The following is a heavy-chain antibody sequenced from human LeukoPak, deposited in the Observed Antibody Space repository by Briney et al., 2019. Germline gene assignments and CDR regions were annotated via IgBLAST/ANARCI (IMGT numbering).Heavy chain of an antibody. CDR1: GGTFSIYA. D-gene: IGHD2-2*01. Sequence: GASVKVSCKASGGTFSIYAISWVRQAPGQGLEWMGGIIPIFGTANYAQKFQGRVTITADESTSTAYMELSSLRSEDTAVYYCARDIVVVPGSSSPSHYYYYMDVWGKGTTVTVSS. V-gene: IGHV1-69*13. CDR2: IIPIFGTA. J-gene: IGHJ6*03. CDR3: ARDIVVVPGSSSPSHYYYYMDV.